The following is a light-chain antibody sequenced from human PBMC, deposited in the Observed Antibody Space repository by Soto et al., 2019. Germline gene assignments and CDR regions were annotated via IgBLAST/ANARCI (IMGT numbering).Light chain of an antibody. CDR3: QQYNSYWWT. J-gene: IGKJ1*01. V-gene: IGKV1-5*01. CDR2: DAS. CDR1: QSISSW. Sequence: DIQMTQSPSTLSASVGDRVTITCRASQSISSWLAWYQQKQGKAPKLLIYDASNLESGVPSRFSGSGSGTEFTLTISSLQPDDFATYYCQQYNSYWWTFGQGTKVEIK.